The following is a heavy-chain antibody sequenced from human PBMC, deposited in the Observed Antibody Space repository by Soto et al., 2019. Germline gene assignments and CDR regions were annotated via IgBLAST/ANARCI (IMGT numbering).Heavy chain of an antibody. CDR3: TRSVNGYAFHD. V-gene: IGHV4-59*01. J-gene: IGHJ3*01. CDR2: VYYTGST. D-gene: IGHD2-8*01. CDR1: GGSINSYY. Sequence: SETLSLTCTVSGGSINSYYWTWIRQPPGKGLEWVGYVYYTGSTSYNPSLRGRATISLDWSKNQFSLKLTSATSADTAVYYCTRSVNGYAFHDRGQGTMVNDS.